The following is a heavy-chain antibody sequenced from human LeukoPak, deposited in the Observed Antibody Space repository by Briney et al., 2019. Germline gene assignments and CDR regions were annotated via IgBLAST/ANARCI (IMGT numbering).Heavy chain of an antibody. CDR1: GFTFSSYS. CDR3: ARSRQVATDGVQVDAFDI. D-gene: IGHD1-14*01. CDR2: ISSSSSTI. J-gene: IGHJ3*02. Sequence: GGSLRLSCAASGFTFSSYSMNWVRQAPGKGLEWVSYISSSSSTIYYADSVKGRFTISRDNAKNSLYLQMNSLRAEDTAVYYCARSRQVATDGVQVDAFDIWGQGTMVTVSS. V-gene: IGHV3-48*01.